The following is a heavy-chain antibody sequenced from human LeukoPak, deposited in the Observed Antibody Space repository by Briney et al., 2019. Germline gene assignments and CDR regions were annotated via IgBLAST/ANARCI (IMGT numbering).Heavy chain of an antibody. D-gene: IGHD6-25*01. J-gene: IGHJ4*02. Sequence: PSETLSLTCDVSGGSVTSTNWWTWFRQPPGKGLGWIGEVHLDGRTNYNPSLKSRLVMSADLPENHISLKLTSVTAADTAVYYCAREGGFYRPLDYSGQGTLVTVSS. V-gene: IGHV4-4*02. CDR3: AREGGFYRPLDY. CDR1: GGSVTSTNW. CDR2: VHLDGRT.